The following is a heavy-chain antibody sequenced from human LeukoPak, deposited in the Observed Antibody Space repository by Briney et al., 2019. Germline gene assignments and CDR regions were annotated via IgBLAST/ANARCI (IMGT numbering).Heavy chain of an antibody. V-gene: IGHV4-61*02. J-gene: IGHJ4*02. CDR1: CGSISSGSYY. D-gene: IGHD3-16*01. CDR3: ARESVYDYADDY. CDR2: IYTSGST. Sequence: TLSLTCTGPCGSISSGSYYWSWIRQPAGKGLEWIGRIYTSGSTNYYPSLRSRVTISVDTSKNKFSLKLSSVTAADTAVYYCARESVYDYADDYWGQGTLVTVPS.